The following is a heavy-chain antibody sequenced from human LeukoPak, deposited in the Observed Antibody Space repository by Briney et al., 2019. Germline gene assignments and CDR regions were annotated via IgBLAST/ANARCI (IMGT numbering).Heavy chain of an antibody. CDR3: ARGYCSSTSCSTPYYYYYYMDV. CDR1: GGSISSGSYY. D-gene: IGHD2-2*01. V-gene: IGHV4-39*07. Sequence: SETLSLTCTVSGGSISSGSYYWSWIRQPPGKGLEWIGEINHSGSTNYNPSLKSRVTTSVDTSKNQFSLKLSSVTAADTAVYYCARGYCSSTSCSTPYYYYYYMDVWGKGTTVTVSS. CDR2: INHSGST. J-gene: IGHJ6*03.